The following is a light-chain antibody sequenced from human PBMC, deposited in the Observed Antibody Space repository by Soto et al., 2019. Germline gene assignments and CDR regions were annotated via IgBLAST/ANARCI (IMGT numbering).Light chain of an antibody. CDR2: DSS. CDR3: QHRSDGPWT. J-gene: IGKJ1*01. V-gene: IGKV3-11*01. Sequence: EIVLTQSPGTLSLSPGERATLSCRASQSVHNSLVCYQQKPGQAPSLLIYDSSYRAIGIPTRFTGSGSGTDFTLTVGSLESEDVAFYYYQHRSDGPWTFGGGTRVEVK. CDR1: QSVHNS.